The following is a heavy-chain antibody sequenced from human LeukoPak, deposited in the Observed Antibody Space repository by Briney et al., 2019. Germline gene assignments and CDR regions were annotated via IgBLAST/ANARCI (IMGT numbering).Heavy chain of an antibody. D-gene: IGHD4-17*01. CDR3: ARECRGYGDYFWDY. Sequence: PSETLSLTCTVSGGSISSGGYYWSWIRQHPGKGLEWIGYIYYSGSTYYNPSLKSRVTISVDTSKNQFSLKLSSVTAADTAVYYCARECRGYGDYFWDYWGQGTLVTVSS. J-gene: IGHJ4*02. V-gene: IGHV4-31*03. CDR2: IYYSGST. CDR1: GGSISSGGYY.